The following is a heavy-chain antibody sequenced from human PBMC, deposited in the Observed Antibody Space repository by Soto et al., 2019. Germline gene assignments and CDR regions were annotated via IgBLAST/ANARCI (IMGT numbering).Heavy chain of an antibody. CDR3: ATRGTRWLQSPFDY. V-gene: IGHV1-24*01. D-gene: IGHD1-1*01. Sequence: GASVKVSCKVSGYTLTDLAMHWVRQAPGKGLEWVGGFDPEDGETICAQKFQGRVTMTEDTSTDTAYMELSSLRSEDTAVYYCATRGTRWLQSPFDYWGQGTLVTVSS. CDR2: FDPEDGET. CDR1: GYTLTDLA. J-gene: IGHJ4*02.